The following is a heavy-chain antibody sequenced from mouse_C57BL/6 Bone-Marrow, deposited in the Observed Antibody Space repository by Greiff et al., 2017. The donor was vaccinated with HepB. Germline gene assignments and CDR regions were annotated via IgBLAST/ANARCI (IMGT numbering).Heavy chain of an antibody. J-gene: IGHJ4*01. Sequence: EVMLVESGGGLVQPGGSLKLSCAASGFTFSDYYMYWVRQTPEKRLEWVAYISNGGGSTYYPDTVKGRFTISRDNAKNTLYLQMSRLKSEDTAMYYCARQTAQAPMDYWGQGTSVTVSS. CDR1: GFTFSDYY. D-gene: IGHD3-2*02. CDR3: ARQTAQAPMDY. CDR2: ISNGGGST. V-gene: IGHV5-12*01.